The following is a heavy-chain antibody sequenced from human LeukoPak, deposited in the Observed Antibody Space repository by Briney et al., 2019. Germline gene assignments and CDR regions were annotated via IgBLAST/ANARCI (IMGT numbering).Heavy chain of an antibody. D-gene: IGHD3/OR15-3a*01. CDR2: ISWNSGSI. V-gene: IGHV3-9*01. CDR1: GFTFDDYA. J-gene: IGHJ6*02. CDR3: AKDMDPYYYYGMDV. Sequence: GGSLRLSCAASGFTFDDYAMHWVRQAPGKGLEWVSGISWNSGSIGYADSMKGRFTISRDNAKNSLYLQMDSLRAEDTALYYCAKDMDPYYYYGMDVWGQGTTVTVSS.